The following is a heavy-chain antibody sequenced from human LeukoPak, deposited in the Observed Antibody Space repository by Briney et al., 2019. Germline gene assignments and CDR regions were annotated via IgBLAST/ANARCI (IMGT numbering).Heavy chain of an antibody. CDR3: ARVSPSSTNYFDS. CDR1: GFAFSDYY. CDR2: ISSGSTYT. D-gene: IGHD6-19*01. V-gene: IGHV3-11*06. J-gene: IGHJ4*02. Sequence: GGSLRLSCAASGFAFSDYYMTWIRQAPGKGLEWVSYISSGSTYTNYGDAVKGRFIISRDNAKNSLYLQMSSLRAEDTAVYYCARVSPSSTNYFDSWGQGTLVTVSS.